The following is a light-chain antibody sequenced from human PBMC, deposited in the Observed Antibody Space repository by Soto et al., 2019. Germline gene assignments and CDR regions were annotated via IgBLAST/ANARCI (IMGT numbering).Light chain of an antibody. J-gene: IGKJ2*01. CDR1: QSLSSNS. CDR3: QQYGTSPYT. V-gene: IGKV3-20*01. CDR2: GAS. Sequence: EIVLTQSPGTLSLSPGERATLSCGASQSLSSNSLAWYQQKPGQAPRLLIYGASSRATGIPDRFSGSGSGTDFTLTISRLEPYDFAVYYCQQYGTSPYTFGQGNKLEIK.